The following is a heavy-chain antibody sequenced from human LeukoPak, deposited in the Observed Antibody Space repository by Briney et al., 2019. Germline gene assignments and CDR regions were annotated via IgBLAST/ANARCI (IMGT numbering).Heavy chain of an antibody. CDR3: ATGPSPTHHFDY. CDR2: IKSNPDGGTT. CDR1: XXXFTNAW. Sequence: GGSLRXSCXAXXXXFTNAWMSWVRQAPGKGLEWVGRIKSNPDGGTTDDAAPVKGRFIISRDDSKDTLYLQMNLLKTEDTAVYYCATGPSPTHHFDYWGQGTLVTVSS. J-gene: IGHJ4*02. V-gene: IGHV3-15*01.